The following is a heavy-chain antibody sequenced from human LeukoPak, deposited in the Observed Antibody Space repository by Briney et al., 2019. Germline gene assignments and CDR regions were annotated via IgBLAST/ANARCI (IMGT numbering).Heavy chain of an antibody. CDR3: ARGSRRDSSGYYYDYFDY. CDR1: GGSFSGYY. Sequence: SETLSLTCAVYGGSFSGYYWSWIRQPPGKGLEWIGEINHSGSTNYNPSLKSRVTISVDKSKNQFSLKLSSVTAADTAVYYCARGSRRDSSGYYYDYFDYWGQGTLVTVSS. V-gene: IGHV4-34*01. D-gene: IGHD3-22*01. J-gene: IGHJ4*02. CDR2: INHSGST.